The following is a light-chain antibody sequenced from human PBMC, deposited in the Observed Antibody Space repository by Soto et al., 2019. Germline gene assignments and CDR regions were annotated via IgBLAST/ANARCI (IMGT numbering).Light chain of an antibody. V-gene: IGKV1-5*03. Sequence: DIQMTQSPSALSASVGDRVTITCRASQSISTWLAWYQQKPGKAPKLLIYKASSLEGGVPSRFSGSGSGTEFNITISSLQPDDFATDYCQQYNTYPLTFGGGTTVDTK. CDR2: KAS. J-gene: IGKJ4*01. CDR3: QQYNTYPLT. CDR1: QSISTW.